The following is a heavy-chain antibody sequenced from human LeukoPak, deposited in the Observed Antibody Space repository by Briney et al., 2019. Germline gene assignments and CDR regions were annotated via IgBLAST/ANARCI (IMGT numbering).Heavy chain of an antibody. J-gene: IGHJ3*02. V-gene: IGHV4-30-4*01. CDR1: GGSISSGDYY. Sequence: SETLSLTCTVSGGSISSGDYYWSWIRQPPGKGLEWIGYIYYSGSTNYNPSLKSRVTISVDTSKNQFSLKLSSVTAADTAVYYCARGQAADHAFDIWGQGTMVTVSS. D-gene: IGHD6-13*01. CDR2: IYYSGST. CDR3: ARGQAADHAFDI.